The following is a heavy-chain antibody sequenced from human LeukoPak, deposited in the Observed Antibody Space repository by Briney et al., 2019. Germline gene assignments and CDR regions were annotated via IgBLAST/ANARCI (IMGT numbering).Heavy chain of an antibody. D-gene: IGHD3-22*01. CDR3: ARGPRNYYTGSGYLDF. CDR2: IYSSGAT. Sequence: PSETLSLTCSVSGGSINSRNHYWGWIRQPPGKGLEWIASIYSSGATYYNPSLKSRVTISVDTSKKQFSLKLSSVTAADTAVYYCARGPRNYYTGSGYLDFWGQGTLVTVSS. J-gene: IGHJ4*02. V-gene: IGHV4-39*07. CDR1: GGSINSRNHY.